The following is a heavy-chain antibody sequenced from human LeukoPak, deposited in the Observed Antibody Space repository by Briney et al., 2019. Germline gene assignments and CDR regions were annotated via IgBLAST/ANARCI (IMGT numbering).Heavy chain of an antibody. CDR2: DGTNT. D-gene: IGHD3/OR15-3a*01. CDR3: VRDKDWYFDY. Sequence: GGSLRLSCAASGFTFRTCGMHWVRQAPGKGLEWVAIDGTNTYYADSVKGRFTISRDNPKNTLYLQMNSLSGEDTAVYYCVRDKDWYFDYWGQGTLVTVSS. CDR1: GFTFRTCG. V-gene: IGHV3-33*01. J-gene: IGHJ4*02.